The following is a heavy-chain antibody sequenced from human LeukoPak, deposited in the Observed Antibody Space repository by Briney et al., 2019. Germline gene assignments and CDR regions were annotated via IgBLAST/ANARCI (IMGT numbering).Heavy chain of an antibody. V-gene: IGHV4-59*05. Sequence: SETLSLTCTVSGGSISTYYWSWIRQPPGKGLEWIGSIYYSGSTYYNPSLKSRVTISVDTSKNQFSLKLSSVTAADTAVYYCARDVLRVTIFGVVIIRGAYFDYWGQATLVTVSS. CDR1: GGSISTYY. CDR2: IYYSGST. D-gene: IGHD3-3*01. J-gene: IGHJ4*02. CDR3: ARDVLRVTIFGVVIIRGAYFDY.